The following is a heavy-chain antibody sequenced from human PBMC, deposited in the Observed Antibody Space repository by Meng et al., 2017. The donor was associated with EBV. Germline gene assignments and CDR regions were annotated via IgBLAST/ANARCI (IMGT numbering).Heavy chain of an antibody. CDR1: GYSFTSHG. CDR2: ISAYNGNT. V-gene: IGHV1-18*01. Sequence: HVAVVQSGAEVKEPGTLVKVSCKASGYSFTSHGISWVRQAPGQGLEWMGWISAYNGNTNYAQKLQGRVTMTTDTSTSTAYMELRSLRSDDTAVYYCARGLDYFDYWGQGTLVTVSS. J-gene: IGHJ4*02. CDR3: ARGLDYFDY.